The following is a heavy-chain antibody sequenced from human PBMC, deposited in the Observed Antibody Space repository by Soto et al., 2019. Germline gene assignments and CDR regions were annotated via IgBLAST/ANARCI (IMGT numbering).Heavy chain of an antibody. CDR2: IYPGDSDT. V-gene: IGHV5-51*01. J-gene: IGHJ3*02. CDR1: GYSFTSYW. CDR3: ARRIFGVVPQNAFDI. D-gene: IGHD3-3*01. Sequence: PGESLKISCKGSGYSFTSYWIGWVRQMPGKGLEWMGIIYPGDSDTRYSPSFQGQVTISADKSISTAYLQWSSLKASDTAMYYCARRIFGVVPQNAFDIWGQGTMVTVSS.